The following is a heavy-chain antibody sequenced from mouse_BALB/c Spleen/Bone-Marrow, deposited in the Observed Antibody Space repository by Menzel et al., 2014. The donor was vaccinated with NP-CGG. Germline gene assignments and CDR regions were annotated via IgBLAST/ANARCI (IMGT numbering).Heavy chain of an antibody. CDR3: TRKGALITHYYAMDY. V-gene: IGHV5-17*02. J-gene: IGHJ4*01. Sequence: EVQLVESGGGLVQPGGSRKLSCAASGFTFSNFGMHWVRQAPEKGLEWVAYISSGSSTIYYADTVKGRFTISRDNPKNTLCLQMTSLRSEDTSMYYCTRKGALITHYYAMDYWGQGTSVTVSS. D-gene: IGHD2-4*01. CDR1: GFTFSNFG. CDR2: ISSGSSTI.